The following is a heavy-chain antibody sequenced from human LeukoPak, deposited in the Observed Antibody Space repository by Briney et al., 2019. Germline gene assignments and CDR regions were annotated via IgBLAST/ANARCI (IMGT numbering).Heavy chain of an antibody. D-gene: IGHD2-15*01. J-gene: IGHJ4*02. CDR1: GFTFSTYG. V-gene: IGHV3-30*02. Sequence: GGSLRLSCAASGFTFSTYGMHWVRQAPGKGLEWVAFIRYDGTNKYYADSVKGRFTISRDNSKNTLYLQMNSLRAEDTAVFYCAKDWRGGSYYFDCWGQGTLVTVSS. CDR2: IRYDGTNK. CDR3: AKDWRGGSYYFDC.